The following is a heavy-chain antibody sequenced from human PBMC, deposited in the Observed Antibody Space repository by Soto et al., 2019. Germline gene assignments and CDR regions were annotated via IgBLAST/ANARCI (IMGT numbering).Heavy chain of an antibody. V-gene: IGHV3-30*18. J-gene: IGHJ4*02. CDR1: GFTFSSYG. CDR3: AKDTIAVAPTFDY. D-gene: IGHD6-19*01. CDR2: ISYDGSNK. Sequence: SGGSLRLSCAASGFTFSSYGMHWVRQAPGKGLGWVAVISYDGSNKYYADSVKGRFTISRDNSKNTLYLQMNSLRAEDTAVYYCAKDTIAVAPTFDYWGQGTLVTVSS.